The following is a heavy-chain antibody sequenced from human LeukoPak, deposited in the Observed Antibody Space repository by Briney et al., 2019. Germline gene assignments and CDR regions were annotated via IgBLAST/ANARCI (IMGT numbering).Heavy chain of an antibody. J-gene: IGHJ6*03. V-gene: IGHV4-34*01. CDR3: ARGKGDGTYYYYMDV. CDR1: GGSFSGYY. Sequence: PSETLSLTCAVYGGSFSGYYWSWIRQPPGKGLEWIGEINHSGSTNYNPSLKSRVTISVDTSKNQFSLKLSSVTAADTAVYYCARGKGDGTYYYYMDVWGKGTTVTVSS. CDR2: INHSGST.